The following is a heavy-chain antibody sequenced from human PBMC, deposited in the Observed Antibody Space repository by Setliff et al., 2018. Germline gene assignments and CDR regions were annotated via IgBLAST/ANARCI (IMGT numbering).Heavy chain of an antibody. J-gene: IGHJ4*02. CDR3: ARDGGEY. D-gene: IGHD3-16*01. CDR1: GFSFSSYA. V-gene: IGHV3-23*01. Sequence: GGSLRLSCAASGFSFSSYAMTWVRQAPGKGLEWVSAISAGGGSTYYADSVKGRFTISRDNSKNTLYLQMNSLRAEDTAVYYCARDGGEYWGQGTLVTVSS. CDR2: ISAGGGST.